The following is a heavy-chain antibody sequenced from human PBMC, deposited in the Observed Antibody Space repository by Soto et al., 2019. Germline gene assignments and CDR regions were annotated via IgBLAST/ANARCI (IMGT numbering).Heavy chain of an antibody. D-gene: IGHD3-22*01. Sequence: GESLKISCNGSGYIFTSYWIGWVRQMPGKGLEWMGIIYPGDSDTRYSPSFQGQVTISADKSISTAYLQWSSLKASDTAMYYCARQRVYYYDSSGSQRPVAFDIWGQGTMVTVSS. CDR3: ARQRVYYYDSSGSQRPVAFDI. CDR2: IYPGDSDT. J-gene: IGHJ3*02. CDR1: GYIFTSYW. V-gene: IGHV5-51*01.